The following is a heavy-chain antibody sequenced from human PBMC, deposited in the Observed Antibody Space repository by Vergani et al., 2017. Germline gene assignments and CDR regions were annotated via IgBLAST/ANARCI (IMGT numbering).Heavy chain of an antibody. CDR2: ISASGDTT. J-gene: IGHJ4*02. Sequence: EVQLVESGGGLVKPGGSLRLSCASSGFSFSSYAMSWVRQSPEKGLEWVSAISASGDTTFYADAVKGRFTISRDNSKNTLYLQISSLRVEDSDVYFCARSHSAGWFNFDFWGQGTLVTVSS. CDR3: ARSHSAGWFNFDF. D-gene: IGHD6-19*01. V-gene: IGHV3-23*04. CDR1: GFSFSSYA.